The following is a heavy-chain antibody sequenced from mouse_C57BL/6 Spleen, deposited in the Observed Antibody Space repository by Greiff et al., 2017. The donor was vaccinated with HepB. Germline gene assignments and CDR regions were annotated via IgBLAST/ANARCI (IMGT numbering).Heavy chain of an antibody. CDR1: GFTFSDYG. CDR2: ISSGSSTI. D-gene: IGHD2-3*01. V-gene: IGHV5-17*01. CDR3: ARGVGGYYLYYFDY. J-gene: IGHJ2*01. Sequence: EVMLVESGGGLVKPGGSLKLSCAASGFTFSDYGMHWVRQAPEKGLEWVAYISSGSSTIYYADTVKGRFTISRDNAKNTLFLQMTSLRSEDTAMYYCARGVGGYYLYYFDYWGQGTTLTVSS.